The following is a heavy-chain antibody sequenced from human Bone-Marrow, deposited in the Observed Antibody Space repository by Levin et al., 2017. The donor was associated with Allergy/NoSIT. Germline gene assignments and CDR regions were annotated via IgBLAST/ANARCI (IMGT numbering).Heavy chain of an antibody. J-gene: IGHJ5*02. V-gene: IGHV4-30-2*01. Sequence: SETLSLTCAVSGDSMNSGGHSWHWIRQPPGKGLEWIGYIYYDGHTFYNPSLMSRVKLSVDWSNNQFSLNLYSVTAADTAVYFCARDLTTASSSPRWNWFDPWGQGLMVTVSS. CDR1: GDSMNSGGHS. D-gene: IGHD4-11*01. CDR2: IYYDGHT. CDR3: ARDLTTASSSPRWNWFDP.